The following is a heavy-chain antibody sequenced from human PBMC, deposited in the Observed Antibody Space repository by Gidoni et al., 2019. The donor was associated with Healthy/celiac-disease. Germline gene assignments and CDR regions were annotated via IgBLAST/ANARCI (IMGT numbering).Heavy chain of an antibody. V-gene: IGHV4-34*01. CDR2: INHSGST. D-gene: IGHD2-15*01. J-gene: IGHJ6*02. Sequence: QVQLQQWGAGLLKPSETLSLTCAVYGGSFSGYYWSWIRQPPGKGLEWIGEINHSGSTNYNPSLKSRVTISVDTSKNQFSLKLSSVTAADTAVYYCARDGAGCSGGSCYSDYYYGMDVWGQGTTVTVSS. CDR1: GGSFSGYY. CDR3: ARDGAGCSGGSCYSDYYYGMDV.